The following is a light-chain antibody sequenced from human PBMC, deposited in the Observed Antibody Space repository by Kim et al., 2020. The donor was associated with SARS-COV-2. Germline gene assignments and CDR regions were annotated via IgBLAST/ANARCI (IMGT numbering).Light chain of an antibody. CDR1: SSNIGRNA. Sequence: GQRVTTSCSGSSSNIGRNAVNWYQHLPGTAPKLLIYANDQRPSGVPDRLSGSKSGTSASLAISGLQSEDEADYYCATWDDSLNGVVFGGGTKLTVL. J-gene: IGLJ2*01. CDR3: ATWDDSLNGVV. V-gene: IGLV1-44*01. CDR2: AND.